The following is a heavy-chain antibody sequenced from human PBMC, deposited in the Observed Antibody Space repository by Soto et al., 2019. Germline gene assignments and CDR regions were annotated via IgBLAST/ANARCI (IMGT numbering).Heavy chain of an antibody. CDR1: GFTFSSYW. CDR3: ARLSGTWRAFDI. V-gene: IGHV3-74*01. CDR2: IYADGSST. Sequence: EVQLVESGGGLVQPGGSLRLSCAASGFTFSSYWMHWVRQAPGKGLVWVSRIYADGSSTNYTDSAQGRFPISRDNAKNTLYLQMTSLTAEYTAVYYCARLSGTWRAFDIWGQGTMVTVSS. J-gene: IGHJ3*02. D-gene: IGHD1-7*01.